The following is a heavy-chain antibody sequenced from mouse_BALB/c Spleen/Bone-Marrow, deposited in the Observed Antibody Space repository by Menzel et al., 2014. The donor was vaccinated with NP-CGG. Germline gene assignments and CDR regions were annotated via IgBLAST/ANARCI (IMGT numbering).Heavy chain of an antibody. CDR1: GYTFTDYN. V-gene: IGHV1-18*01. CDR3: ARRDGYDSYFDY. D-gene: IGHD2-2*01. Sequence: EVQLVESGAELVKPGASVKISCKASGYTFTDYNMDWVKQSHGKSLEWIGDINPNYDSTSYNQKFKGKATLTVDKSSNTAYMELRSLTSEDTAVYYCARRDGYDSYFDYWGQGTTLTVSS. CDR2: INPNYDST. J-gene: IGHJ2*01.